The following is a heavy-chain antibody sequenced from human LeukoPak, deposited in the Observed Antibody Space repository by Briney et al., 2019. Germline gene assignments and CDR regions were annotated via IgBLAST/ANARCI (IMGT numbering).Heavy chain of an antibody. Sequence: GSLRLSCAASGFTVSSNYMSWVRQAPGKGLEWVSVIYSGGSTYYADSVKGRFTISRDNSKNTLYLQMNSLRAEDTAVYYCARDYGDYVGYFDYWGQGTLVTVSS. CDR1: GFTVSSNY. D-gene: IGHD4-17*01. CDR3: ARDYGDYVGYFDY. V-gene: IGHV3-53*01. CDR2: IYSGGST. J-gene: IGHJ4*02.